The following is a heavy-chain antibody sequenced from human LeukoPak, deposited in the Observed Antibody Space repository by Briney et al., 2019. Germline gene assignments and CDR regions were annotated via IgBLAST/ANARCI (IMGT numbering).Heavy chain of an antibody. D-gene: IGHD3-22*01. CDR3: TRGRAYYDSTGYYY. CDR2: TYYSGNT. CDR1: GGSMTNYH. Sequence: PSETLSLTCTVSGGSMTNYHWTWIRQSPGKGLEWIGHTYYSGNTNYNPSLKSRVTISIGTSKNQFSLKLSSVTAADTAVYYCTRGRAYYDSTGYYYWGRGILVTVSS. J-gene: IGHJ4*02. V-gene: IGHV4-59*01.